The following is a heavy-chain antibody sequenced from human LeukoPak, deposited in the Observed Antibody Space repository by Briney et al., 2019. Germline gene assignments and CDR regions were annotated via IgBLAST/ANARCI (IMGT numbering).Heavy chain of an antibody. CDR1: GYTFTSYY. V-gene: IGHV1-46*01. J-gene: IGHJ3*02. D-gene: IGHD1-26*01. Sequence: ASVKVSCKASGYTFTSYYMHWVRQAPGQGLEWMGKINPSGGSTSYAQKFQGRVTMTRDTSTSTVYMELSSLRSEDTAVYYCARVVGAHDAFDIWGQGTMVTVSS. CDR2: INPSGGST. CDR3: ARVVGAHDAFDI.